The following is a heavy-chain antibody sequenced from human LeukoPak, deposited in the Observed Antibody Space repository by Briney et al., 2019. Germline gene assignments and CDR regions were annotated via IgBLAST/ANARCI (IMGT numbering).Heavy chain of an antibody. J-gene: IGHJ4*02. Sequence: GRSLRLSCVASGFNFDDYAMHWVRQAPGKGMEWVSGISWNNGSIDYAASVKGRFTISRDSAKKSLYLQMNSLRAEDTAFYYCAKDREVLPAGEIDYWGQGGLVTVSS. CDR3: AKDREVLPAGEIDY. D-gene: IGHD6-13*01. CDR2: ISWNNGSI. CDR1: GFNFDDYA. V-gene: IGHV3-9*01.